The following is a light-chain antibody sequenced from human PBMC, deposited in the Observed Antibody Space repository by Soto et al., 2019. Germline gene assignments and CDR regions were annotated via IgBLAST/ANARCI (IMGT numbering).Light chain of an antibody. J-gene: IGKJ5*01. Sequence: EISMTQLPAILSASPGLWATVSCRSAQDVTTNFAWYHLRRGQPPRLLIYDISTRATGVPARFSGSGSGTEFTLTISGLQSEDFALYFCQQYNNWPFSFGPGTRLEIK. CDR1: QDVTTN. CDR2: DIS. V-gene: IGKV3-15*01. CDR3: QQYNNWPFS.